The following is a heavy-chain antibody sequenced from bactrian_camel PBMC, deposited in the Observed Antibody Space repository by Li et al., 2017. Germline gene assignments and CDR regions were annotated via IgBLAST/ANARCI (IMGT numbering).Heavy chain of an antibody. CDR3: AMNRLGSSWCLARHTADNY. D-gene: IGHD6*01. V-gene: IGHV3S56*01. CDR1: GLTGSRCY. Sequence: HVQLVESGGDLVQAGESLKLSCEYSGLTGSRCYMGWFRQAPGGEREGVATMNDLGSTNYADSVKGRFTISKDNVNDTLYLEMNSLKPEDTAIYYCAMNRLGSSWCLARHTADNYWGQGTQVTVS. CDR2: MNDLGST. J-gene: IGHJ4*01.